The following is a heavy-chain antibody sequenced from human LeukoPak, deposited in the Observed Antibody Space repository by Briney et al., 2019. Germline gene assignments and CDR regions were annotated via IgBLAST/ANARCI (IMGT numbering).Heavy chain of an antibody. J-gene: IGHJ4*02. CDR2: ISSSSTTI. D-gene: IGHD3-22*01. V-gene: IGHV3-48*04. CDR1: GFTFSSYS. Sequence: GGSLRLSCAASGFTFSSYSMMWVRQAPGKGLEWVSYISSSSTTIHYADSVKGRFTISRDNAKNSLYLQMNSLRAEDTAVYYCAKDPSYYYDSSGHFDYWGQGTLVTVSS. CDR3: AKDPSYYYDSSGHFDY.